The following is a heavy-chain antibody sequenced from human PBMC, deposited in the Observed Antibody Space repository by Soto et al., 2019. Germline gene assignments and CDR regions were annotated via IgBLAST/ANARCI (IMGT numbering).Heavy chain of an antibody. CDR2: IYHTGST. Sequence: NPSETLSLTCAVSGGSISSGGYSWSWIRQPPGKGLEWIGEIYHTGSTKYNPSLKNRVTISVDKSNNEFSLNLKSVTAADTAVYYCARLYGWAPDYWGQGTLVTVSS. CDR1: GGSISSGGYS. D-gene: IGHD4-17*01. J-gene: IGHJ4*02. CDR3: ARLYGWAPDY. V-gene: IGHV4-30-2*01.